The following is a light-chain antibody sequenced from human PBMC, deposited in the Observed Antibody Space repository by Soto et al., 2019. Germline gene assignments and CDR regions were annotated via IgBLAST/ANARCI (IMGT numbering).Light chain of an antibody. CDR2: GVS. V-gene: IGKV3-20*01. CDR3: QVYGPSPPIT. Sequence: EIGLTKSPGTLSLSPGERATLSCRASQSVIGRQLAWYQHKPGQAPRLLIYGVSTRATGIPDRFTGSGSGTDFTLTISRLEPEDFAVFYCQVYGPSPPITFGQGTRLEIK. CDR1: QSVIGRQ. J-gene: IGKJ5*01.